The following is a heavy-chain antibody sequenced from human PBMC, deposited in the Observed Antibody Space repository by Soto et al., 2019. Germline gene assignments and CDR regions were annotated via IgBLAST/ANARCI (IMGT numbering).Heavy chain of an antibody. J-gene: IGHJ4*02. Sequence: EVQLVESGGGLVQPGGSLRLSCAASGFTFDDYAMHWVRQAPGKGLEWVSGINWNSDTIGYADSVKGRFTVSRDNAKGSLLLQMSSLRAEDTAVYFCAMSNSNDLYYHFESWGQGSLVTVS. CDR1: GFTFDDYA. V-gene: IGHV3-9*01. D-gene: IGHD3-22*01. CDR2: INWNSDTI. CDR3: AMSNSNDLYYHFES.